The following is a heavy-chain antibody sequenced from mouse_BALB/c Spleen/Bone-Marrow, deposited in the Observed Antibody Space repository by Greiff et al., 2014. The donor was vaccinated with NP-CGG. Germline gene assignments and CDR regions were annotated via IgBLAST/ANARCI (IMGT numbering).Heavy chain of an antibody. J-gene: IGHJ1*01. CDR3: TRDHDYDWYFDV. Sequence: DVKLVESGGGLVQPGGSRKLSCTASGFTFSSFGMHWVRQAPEKGLEWVAYISSDSDTIYYADTVKGRFTISRDNPKNTLFLQMTSLRSEDTAMYYSTRDHDYDWYFDVWGAGTTVTVSS. D-gene: IGHD2-4*01. CDR1: GFTFSSFG. V-gene: IGHV5-17*02. CDR2: ISSDSDTI.